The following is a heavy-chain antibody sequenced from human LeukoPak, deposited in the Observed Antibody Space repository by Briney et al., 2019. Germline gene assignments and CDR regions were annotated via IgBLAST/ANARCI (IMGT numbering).Heavy chain of an antibody. CDR2: IYPGDSDT. CDR3: ARTYSSGWHQSHFDY. V-gene: IGHV5-51*01. D-gene: IGHD6-19*01. Sequence: KAGESLKISCQGSGDRFTSYWIGGVRQLPGKGLEGMGIIYPGDSDTRYSPSFQGQVTISADKSISTAYLQWSSLKASDTAMYYCARTYSSGWHQSHFDYWGQGTLVTVSS. CDR1: GDRFTSYW. J-gene: IGHJ4*02.